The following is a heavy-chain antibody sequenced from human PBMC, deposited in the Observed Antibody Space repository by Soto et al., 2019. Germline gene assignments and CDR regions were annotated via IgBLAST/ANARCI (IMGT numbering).Heavy chain of an antibody. CDR1: GDTVSSNSVA. J-gene: IGHJ6*02. Sequence: SQTLSLTCVGSGDTVSSNSVAWNWVRQSPSRCLEWLGRTYYRSRWYSDYAVSVRSRIDINADTSKNQVSLQLNSVTPEDTAVYYCARSEEDSDYYYYGMDVWGQGPTVT. V-gene: IGHV6-1*01. CDR3: ARSEEDSDYYYYGMDV. CDR2: TYYRSRWYS. D-gene: IGHD2-15*01.